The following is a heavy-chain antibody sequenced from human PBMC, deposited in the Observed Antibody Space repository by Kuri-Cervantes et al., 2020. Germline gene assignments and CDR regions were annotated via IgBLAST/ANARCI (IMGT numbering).Heavy chain of an antibody. CDR2: ISAYNGDT. J-gene: IGHJ4*02. CDR3: ARDRGSSTWYGWADY. Sequence: ASVKVSCKASGYTFTSYGISWVRQAPGQGLEWMGWISAYNGDTNYAQKLQGRVTITTDESTSTAYMELSSLRSEDTAVYYCARDRGSSTWYGWADYWGQGTLVTVSS. CDR1: GYTFTSYG. D-gene: IGHD6-13*01. V-gene: IGHV1-18*01.